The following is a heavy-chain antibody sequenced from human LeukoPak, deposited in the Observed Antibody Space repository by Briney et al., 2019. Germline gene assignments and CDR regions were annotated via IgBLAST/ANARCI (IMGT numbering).Heavy chain of an antibody. Sequence: SETLSLTCTVSGGSISSYYWSWIRQPPGKGLEWIGYISYSGSSNYNPSLKSRVSISVDTSKNQFSLKLNSVTAADTAVYYCARDGYSSSWYGGGDNWFDPWGQGTLVTVSS. J-gene: IGHJ5*02. CDR3: ARDGYSSSWYGGGDNWFDP. D-gene: IGHD6-13*01. CDR2: ISYSGSS. V-gene: IGHV4-59*01. CDR1: GGSISSYY.